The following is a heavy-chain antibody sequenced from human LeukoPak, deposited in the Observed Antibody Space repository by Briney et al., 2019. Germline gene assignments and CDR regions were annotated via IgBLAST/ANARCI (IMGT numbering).Heavy chain of an antibody. CDR3: TRVGLLRYFDWLSLGPSDY. CDR1: GFTFGDYA. CDR2: IRGKGYGGTT. J-gene: IGHJ4*02. V-gene: IGHV3-49*03. D-gene: IGHD3-9*01. Sequence: GGSLRLSCTGSGFTFGDYAVTWYRQAPGKGLEWVGFIRGKGYGGTTEYAASVKGRLTISRDDSKSIAYLQMNSLKTEDTAVYYCTRVGLLRYFDWLSLGPSDYWGQGTLVTVSS.